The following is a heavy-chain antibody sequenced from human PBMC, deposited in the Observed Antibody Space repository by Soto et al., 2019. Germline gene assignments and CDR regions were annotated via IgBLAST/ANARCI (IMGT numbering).Heavy chain of an antibody. CDR1: GFTVSSNY. CDR3: ATSLYDILTGYYLGFLAY. CDR2: IYSGGST. J-gene: IGHJ4*02. V-gene: IGHV3-53*02. D-gene: IGHD3-9*01. Sequence: EVQLVETGGGLIQPGGSLRLSCAASGFTVSSNYMSWVRQAPGKGLEWVSVIYSGGSTYYADSVKGRFTISRDNSKNTLYLQINSLRAEDTAVYYCATSLYDILTGYYLGFLAYWGQGTLVTVSS.